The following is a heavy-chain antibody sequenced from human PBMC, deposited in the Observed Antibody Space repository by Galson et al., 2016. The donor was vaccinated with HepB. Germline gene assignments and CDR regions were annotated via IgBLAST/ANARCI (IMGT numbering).Heavy chain of an antibody. D-gene: IGHD2-15*01. CDR3: AKERGWYGGPNYGS. J-gene: IGHJ5*02. Sequence: SLRLSCASSGFTFRYYAMTWVRRAPGKGLEWVSDISGAGGTTNYADSVKGRFTISRDNSRDTLYLKMDRLRAADTAVYYCAKERGWYGGPNYGSWGQGTLVTVSS. V-gene: IGHV3-23*01. CDR2: ISGAGGTT. CDR1: GFTFRYYA.